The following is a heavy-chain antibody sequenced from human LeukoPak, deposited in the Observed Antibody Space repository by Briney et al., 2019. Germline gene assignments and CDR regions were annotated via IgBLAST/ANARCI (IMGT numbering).Heavy chain of an antibody. CDR3: AKGWGAIRAFDI. V-gene: IGHV3-23*01. CDR1: GFTFSSSA. D-gene: IGHD3-10*01. Sequence: GGSLRLSCAASGFTFSSSAMSWVRQAPGKGLEWVSAITGSASSTYYADSVKGRSTISRDNSKNTLYLQMNSLRAEDTAVYYCAKGWGAIRAFDIWGQGTMVTVSS. J-gene: IGHJ3*02. CDR2: ITGSASST.